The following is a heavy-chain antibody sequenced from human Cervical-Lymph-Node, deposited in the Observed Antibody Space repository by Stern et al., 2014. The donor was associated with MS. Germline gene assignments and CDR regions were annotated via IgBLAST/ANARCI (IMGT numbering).Heavy chain of an antibody. CDR3: VRGGYSYGFPFDY. V-gene: IGHV1-8*01. CDR2: MNPKSGNT. J-gene: IGHJ4*02. CDR1: AYTFTSFD. D-gene: IGHD5-12*01. Sequence: VQLVESGAEVKKPGASVKVSCKAPAYTFTSFDINWGRQATGQGLAWMGWMNPKSGNTGYAQKFQGRVTMTRNTSISTAYMELSSLRSEDTAVYYCVRGGYSYGFPFDYWGQGTLVTVSS.